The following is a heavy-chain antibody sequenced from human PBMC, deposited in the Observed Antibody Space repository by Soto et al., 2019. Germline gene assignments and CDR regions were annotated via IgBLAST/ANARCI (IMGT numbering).Heavy chain of an antibody. D-gene: IGHD2-15*01. CDR1: GFTFSSYG. Sequence: QVQLVESGGGVVQPGRSLRLSCAASGFTFSSYGMHWVRQAPGKGLEWVAVISYDGSNKYYADSVKGRFTISRDNSKKTLYLQMNRLRAEDTAVYYCANIPQKTCSGGSCYSWWGQGTLVTVSS. J-gene: IGHJ4*02. CDR3: ANIPQKTCSGGSCYSW. V-gene: IGHV3-30*18. CDR2: ISYDGSNK.